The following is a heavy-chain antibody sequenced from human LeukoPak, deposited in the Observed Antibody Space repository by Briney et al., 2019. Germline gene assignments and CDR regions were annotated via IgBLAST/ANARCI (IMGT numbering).Heavy chain of an antibody. CDR1: GYTFTSYD. CDR2: INPSGGST. D-gene: IGHD1-26*01. Sequence: GASVNVSCKASGYTFTSYDINWVRQATGQGLEWMGIINPSGGSTSYAQKFQGRVTMTRDTSTSTVYMELSSLRSEDTAVYYCARPVGATEGLDYWGQGTLVTVSS. CDR3: ARPVGATEGLDY. V-gene: IGHV1-46*01. J-gene: IGHJ4*02.